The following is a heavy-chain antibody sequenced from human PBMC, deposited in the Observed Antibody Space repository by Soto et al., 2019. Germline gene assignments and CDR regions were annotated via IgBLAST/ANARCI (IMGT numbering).Heavy chain of an antibody. J-gene: IGHJ6*02. V-gene: IGHV4-59*12. Sequence: LSETLSLTCTVSGGSISSYYWSWIRQPPGKGLEWIGYIYYSGSTNYNPSLKSRVTISVDTSKNQFSLKLSSVTAADTAVYYCARGPSDDYGGAEYYGMDVWGQGTTVTVSS. D-gene: IGHD4-17*01. CDR1: GGSISSYY. CDR3: ARGPSDDYGGAEYYGMDV. CDR2: IYYSGST.